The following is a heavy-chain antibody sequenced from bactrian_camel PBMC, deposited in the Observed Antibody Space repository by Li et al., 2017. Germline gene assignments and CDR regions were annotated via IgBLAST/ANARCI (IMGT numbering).Heavy chain of an antibody. D-gene: IGHD3*01. Sequence: SGLRFSSTCAAWFRQTPGNEREGVAALDSDGSTSYDPSVKGRFTVSRNNAKNTLYLQMNRLGPDDTAMYYCAAKDFTPCRPPLYDYLTDDQGTQVTVS. CDR2: LDSDGST. J-gene: IGHJ4*01. CDR1: GLRFSSTC. V-gene: IGHV3S55*01.